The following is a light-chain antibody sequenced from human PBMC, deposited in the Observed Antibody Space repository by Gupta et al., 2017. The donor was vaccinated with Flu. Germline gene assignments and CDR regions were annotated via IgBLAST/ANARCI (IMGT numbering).Light chain of an antibody. V-gene: IGKV1-39*01. J-gene: IGKJ1*01. Sequence: PSSLSASVGDRVTITCRASQSVGHFLNWYQHKPGNAPNLLIYGTSTLQSGVPSRFSGSGSGADFTLTISSLQPEDFATYYCQQTDVTPWTFGQGTKVEVK. CDR2: GTS. CDR1: QSVGHF. CDR3: QQTDVTPWT.